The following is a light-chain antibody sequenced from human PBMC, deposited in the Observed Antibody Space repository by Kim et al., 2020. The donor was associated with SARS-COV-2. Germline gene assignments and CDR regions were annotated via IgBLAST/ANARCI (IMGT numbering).Light chain of an antibody. CDR3: LLYYGGTMV. Sequence: PGGTVTLTCTCSTGAVTSGYYANWVQQKPGQAPRALIFSTTKKHAWTPARFSGSLLGGKAALIVSGVQPEDEAEYYCLLYYGGTMVFGGGTQLTVL. CDR1: TGAVTSGYY. J-gene: IGLJ2*01. CDR2: STT. V-gene: IGLV7-43*01.